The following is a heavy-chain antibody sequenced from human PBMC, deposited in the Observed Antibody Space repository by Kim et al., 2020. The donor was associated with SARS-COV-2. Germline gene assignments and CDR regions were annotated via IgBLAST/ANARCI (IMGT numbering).Heavy chain of an antibody. CDR3: AKVVGRADYGDYAPFDY. D-gene: IGHD4-17*01. J-gene: IGHJ4*02. Sequence: VKGRFTISRDNSKNTLYLQMNSLRAEDTAVYYCAKVVGRADYGDYAPFDYWGQGTLVTVSS. V-gene: IGHV3-23*01.